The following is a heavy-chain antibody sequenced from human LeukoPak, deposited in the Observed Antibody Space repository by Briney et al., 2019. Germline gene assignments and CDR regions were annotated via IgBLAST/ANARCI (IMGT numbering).Heavy chain of an antibody. CDR1: GF. Sequence: GGSLRLSCAASGFRQAPGKGLEWVANIKQDGSEKYYVDSVKGRFTISRDNAKDSLYLQMNSLRAEDTAVYYCARDIAHCTGDMCYNIRFDSWGQGTLVTVSS. J-gene: IGHJ5*01. CDR2: IKQDGSEK. D-gene: IGHD2-8*02. CDR3: ARDIAHCTGDMCYNIRFDS. V-gene: IGHV3-7*01.